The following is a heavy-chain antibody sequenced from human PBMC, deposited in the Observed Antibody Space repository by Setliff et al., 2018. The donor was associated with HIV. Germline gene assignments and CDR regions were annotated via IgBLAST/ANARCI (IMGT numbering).Heavy chain of an antibody. D-gene: IGHD3-22*01. Sequence: PGGSLRLSCAASGFTFSSYSMNWVRQAPGKGLEWVSSISSSSSYIYYADSVKGRFTISRDNAKNSLYLQMNSLRAEDTAVYYCARRPTASLWLPHPNFDYWGQGSLVTVSS. J-gene: IGHJ4*02. CDR3: ARRPTASLWLPHPNFDY. CDR1: GFTFSSYS. CDR2: ISSSSSYI. V-gene: IGHV3-21*01.